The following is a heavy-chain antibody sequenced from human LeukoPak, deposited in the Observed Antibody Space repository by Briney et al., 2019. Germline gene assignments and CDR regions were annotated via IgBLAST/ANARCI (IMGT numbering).Heavy chain of an antibody. CDR3: ARVLGGVVYAPYYMDV. V-gene: IGHV7-4-1*02. J-gene: IGHJ6*03. CDR2: INTNTGNP. D-gene: IGHD2-8*02. CDR1: GYTFTSYA. Sequence: GASVKVSCKASGYTFTSYAMNWVRQAPGQGLEWMGWINTNTGNPTYAQGFTGRFVFSLDTSVSTAYLQISSLKAEDTAVYYCARVLGGVVYAPYYMDVWGKGTTVTVSS.